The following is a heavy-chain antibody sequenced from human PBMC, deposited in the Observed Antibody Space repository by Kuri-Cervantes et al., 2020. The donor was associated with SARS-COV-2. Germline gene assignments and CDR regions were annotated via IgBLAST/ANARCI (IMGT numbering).Heavy chain of an antibody. Sequence: SVKVSCKASGGTFSSYAISWVRQAPGQGLEWMGGVIPIFGTANYAQKFQGRVTITADESTSTAYMELRSLRSDDTAVYYCARDRGSSGWSWVYYYYGMDVWGQETTVTVSS. CDR1: GGTFSSYA. J-gene: IGHJ6*02. V-gene: IGHV1-69*13. CDR2: VIPIFGTA. CDR3: ARDRGSSGWSWVYYYYGMDV. D-gene: IGHD6-19*01.